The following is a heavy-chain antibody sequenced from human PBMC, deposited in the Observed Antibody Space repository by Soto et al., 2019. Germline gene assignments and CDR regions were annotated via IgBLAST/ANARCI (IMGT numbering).Heavy chain of an antibody. CDR3: ARPGIGGELYCYYGMDV. J-gene: IGHJ6*02. CDR2: IYYSGST. V-gene: IGHV4-39*01. D-gene: IGHD3-16*01. Sequence: QLQLQESGPGLVKPSETLSLTCTVSGGSISSSSYYWGWIRQPPGKGLEWIGSIYYSGSTYYNPSLTSRVTISVDTSKNQCSLKLSSGPAADTAVYYCARPGIGGELYCYYGMDVWGQGTTVTVSS. CDR1: GGSISSSSYY.